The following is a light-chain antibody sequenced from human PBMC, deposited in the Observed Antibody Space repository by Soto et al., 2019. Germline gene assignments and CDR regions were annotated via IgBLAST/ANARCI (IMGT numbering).Light chain of an antibody. V-gene: IGKV1-5*01. CDR1: LSISSR. CDR3: QQYNSYPWT. Sequence: DIQMTQSPSTLSASVGDRVTITCRASLSISSRLTWYQQKPGKAPQLLIYDASSLKSGVPSRFSGSGSGTEFTLTVSSLQPDDFATYYCQQYNSYPWTFCQGTKVEIK. J-gene: IGKJ1*01. CDR2: DAS.